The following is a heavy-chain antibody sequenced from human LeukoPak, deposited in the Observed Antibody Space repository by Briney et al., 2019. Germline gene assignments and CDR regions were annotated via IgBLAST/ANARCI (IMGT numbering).Heavy chain of an antibody. J-gene: IGHJ4*02. V-gene: IGHV4-34*01. CDR3: ARHEDSSGYPASFDY. Sequence: SETLSLTCAVYGGSFSGYYWSWTRQPPGKGLEWIGEINHSGSTNYNPSLKSRVTISVDTSKNQFSLKLSSVTAADTAVYYCARHEDSSGYPASFDYWGQGSLVTVSS. CDR1: GGSFSGYY. D-gene: IGHD3-22*01. CDR2: INHSGST.